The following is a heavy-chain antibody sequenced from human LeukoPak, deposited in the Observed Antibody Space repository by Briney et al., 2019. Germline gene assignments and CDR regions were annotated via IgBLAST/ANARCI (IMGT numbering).Heavy chain of an antibody. CDR1: GGSISPYY. V-gene: IGHV4-59*01. Sequence: PSETLSLTCTVSGGSISPYYWSWIRQPPGKGLEWIGYIYYSGSANYNPSLQSRVIISVDTSKNQFSLNLSPVLAADTAVYYCARVGVDYSGNILKYFFDYWGQGTLDTVSS. CDR3: ARVGVDYSGNILKYFFDY. CDR2: IYYSGSA. J-gene: IGHJ4*02. D-gene: IGHD4-23*01.